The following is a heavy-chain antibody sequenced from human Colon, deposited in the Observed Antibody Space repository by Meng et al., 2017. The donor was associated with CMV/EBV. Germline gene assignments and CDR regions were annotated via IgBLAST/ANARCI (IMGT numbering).Heavy chain of an antibody. D-gene: IGHD3-3*01. CDR2: IGDSGGAT. CDR3: ARVRRAGNWRLFYY. V-gene: IGHV3-48*03. CDR1: GFSFSNYE. J-gene: IGHJ4*02. Sequence: GESLKISCVVSGFSFSNYEMTWVRQAPGKGLGSIAHIGDSGGATYYADSVKGRFTISRDNAKNSLYLQMSGLRAGDTSFYYCARVRRAGNWRLFYYWGQGTLVTVSS.